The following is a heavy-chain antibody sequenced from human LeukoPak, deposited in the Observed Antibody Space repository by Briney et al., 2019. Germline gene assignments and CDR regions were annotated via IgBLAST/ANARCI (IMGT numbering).Heavy chain of an antibody. D-gene: IGHD6-13*01. CDR2: IYTSGST. CDR3: ARAKWIAEAGYYMDV. V-gene: IGHV4-61*02. Sequence: RIYTSGSTNYNLSLKSRVTISVDTSKNQFSLKLSSVTAADTAVYYCARAKWIAEAGYYMDVWGKGTTVTVSS. J-gene: IGHJ6*03.